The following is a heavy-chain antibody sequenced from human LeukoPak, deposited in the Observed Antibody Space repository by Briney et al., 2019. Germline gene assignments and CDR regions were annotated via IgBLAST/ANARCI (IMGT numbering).Heavy chain of an antibody. Sequence: PSETLSLTCAVYGGSFSGYYWSWIRQPPGKGLEWIGEINHSGSTNYNPSLKSRVTISVDTSKNQFSLKLSSVTAADTAVYYCARGRPRPFYGSWLIDYWGQGTLVTVSS. V-gene: IGHV4-34*01. CDR1: GGSFSGYY. CDR2: INHSGST. CDR3: ARGRPRPFYGSWLIDY. D-gene: IGHD2-15*01. J-gene: IGHJ4*02.